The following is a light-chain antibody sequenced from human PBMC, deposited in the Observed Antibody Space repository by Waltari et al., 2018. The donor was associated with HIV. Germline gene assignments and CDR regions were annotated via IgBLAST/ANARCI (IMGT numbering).Light chain of an antibody. CDR2: GNH. V-gene: IGLV1-44*01. CDR3: AAWDDSLNAWV. J-gene: IGLJ3*02. CDR1: SSNIGTTT. Sequence: QSVLTQPPSASGTPGQRVTISCSGTSSNIGTTTVNWYQQLPGSAPKFLMYGNHVRPSGVPDRFSGSKSDTSASLAISGLRSEDEADYYCAAWDDSLNAWVFGGGTKVTVL.